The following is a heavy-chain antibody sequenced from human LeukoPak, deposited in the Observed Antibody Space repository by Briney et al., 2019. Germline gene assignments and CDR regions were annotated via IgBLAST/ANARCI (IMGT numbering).Heavy chain of an antibody. J-gene: IGHJ4*02. CDR2: INHSGST. D-gene: IGHD3-9*01. V-gene: IGHV4-34*01. CDR3: AAPPSRHLRYFVC. CDR1: GGSFSGYY. Sequence: SETLSLTCAVYGGSFSGYYWSWIRQPPGKGLEWIGEINHSGSTNYNPSLKSRVTISVDTSKNQFSLKLSSVTAADTAVYYCAAPPSRHLRYFVCWGQGSLVTVSS.